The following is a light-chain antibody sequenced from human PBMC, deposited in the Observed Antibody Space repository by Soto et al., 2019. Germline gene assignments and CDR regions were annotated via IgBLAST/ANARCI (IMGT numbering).Light chain of an antibody. CDR3: QQYGSSPLT. Sequence: EIVLTQSPGTLSLSPGERATLSCRASQSVSSIYLAWYQHKPGQAPRLLIYGASSRATGIPDRFSDSGSETDFTLTISRLEPEDFAVYYCQQYGSSPLTFGGGTKVEIK. J-gene: IGKJ4*01. CDR2: GAS. V-gene: IGKV3-20*01. CDR1: QSVSSIY.